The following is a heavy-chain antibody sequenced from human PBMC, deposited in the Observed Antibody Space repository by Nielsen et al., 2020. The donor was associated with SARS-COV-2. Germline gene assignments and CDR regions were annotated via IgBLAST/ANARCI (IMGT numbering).Heavy chain of an antibody. V-gene: IGHV3-23*01. CDR2: ISGSGGST. Sequence: GESLKISCAASGFTFSSYAMSWVRQAPGKGLEWVSAISGSGGSTYYADSVKGRFTISRDNSKNTLYLQMNSLRAEDTAVYYCAKDHRYCSSTSCYEDFDYWGQGTLVTVSS. CDR3: AKDHRYCSSTSCYEDFDY. J-gene: IGHJ4*02. D-gene: IGHD2-2*01. CDR1: GFTFSSYA.